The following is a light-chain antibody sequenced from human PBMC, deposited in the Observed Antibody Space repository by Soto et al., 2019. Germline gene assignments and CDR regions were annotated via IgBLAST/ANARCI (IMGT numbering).Light chain of an antibody. CDR1: SSDVGGYSY. CDR3: SSYAGSNNWV. J-gene: IGLJ3*02. V-gene: IGLV2-8*01. Sequence: QSALTQPPSASGSPGQSVTISCTGTSSDVGGYSYVSWYQQHPGKAPKLMIYAVIKRPSGVPDRFSGSKSGNTASLTVSGLQAEDEADYYCSSYAGSNNWVFGGGTKVTVL. CDR2: AVI.